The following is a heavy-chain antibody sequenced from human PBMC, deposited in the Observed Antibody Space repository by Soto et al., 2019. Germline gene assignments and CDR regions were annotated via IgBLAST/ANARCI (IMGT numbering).Heavy chain of an antibody. CDR3: ARDGVAAAGTRYYGMDV. CDR2: INPNSGGT. CDR1: GYTFTGYY. V-gene: IGHV1-2*04. D-gene: IGHD6-13*01. Sequence: ASVKVSCKASGYTFTGYYMHWVRQAPGQGLERMGWINPNSGGTNYAQKFQGWVTMTRDTSISTAYMELSRLRSDDTAVYYCARDGVAAAGTRYYGMDVWGQGTTVTVSS. J-gene: IGHJ6*02.